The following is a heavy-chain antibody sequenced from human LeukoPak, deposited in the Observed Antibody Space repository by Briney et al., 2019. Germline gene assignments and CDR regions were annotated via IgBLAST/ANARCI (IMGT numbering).Heavy chain of an antibody. V-gene: IGHV3-23*01. CDR2: ISGSGGST. Sequence: ETLSLTCTVSGGSISSSSYYWGWIRQPPGKGLEWVSAISGSGGSTYYADSVKGRFTISRDNSKNTLYLQMNSLRAEDTAVYYCAKKEGCSGGSCYFPPGYFDYWGQGTLVTVSS. J-gene: IGHJ4*02. CDR1: GGSISSSSYY. D-gene: IGHD2-15*01. CDR3: AKKEGCSGGSCYFPPGYFDY.